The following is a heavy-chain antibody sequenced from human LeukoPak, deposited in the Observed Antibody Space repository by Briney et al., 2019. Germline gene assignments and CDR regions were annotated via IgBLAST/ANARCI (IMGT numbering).Heavy chain of an antibody. J-gene: IGHJ4*02. D-gene: IGHD2-15*01. Sequence: SETLSLTCTVSGASISSSSHYWGWIRQPPGKELQWIASVYYSGRTNYNPSLKNRVTISVDTSEKQFSLQVNSVTAADTAVYYCARQGSAYYFDFWGQGLPVTVSS. CDR1: GASISSSSHY. CDR3: ARQGSAYYFDF. CDR2: VYYSGRT. V-gene: IGHV4-39*01.